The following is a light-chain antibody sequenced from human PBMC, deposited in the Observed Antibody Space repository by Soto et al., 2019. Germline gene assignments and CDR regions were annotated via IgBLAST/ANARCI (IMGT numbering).Light chain of an antibody. CDR1: SGDIGSYNR. V-gene: IGLV2-14*01. J-gene: IGLJ1*01. Sequence: QSVLTQPASVSGSPGQSITISCTGTSGDIGSYNRVSWYQQHPGKAPKLIIYEVTDRPSGVSNRFSGSKSGNTASLTISGLRAEDEAEYYCSSYTNINTSACVFGTGTKVTVL. CDR3: SSYTNINTSACV. CDR2: EVT.